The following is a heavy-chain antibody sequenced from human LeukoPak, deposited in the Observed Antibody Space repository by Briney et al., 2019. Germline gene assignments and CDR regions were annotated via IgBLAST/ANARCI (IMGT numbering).Heavy chain of an antibody. J-gene: IGHJ4*02. CDR2: INAGNGNT. CDR1: GYAFTTYA. Sequence: ASVKVSCKASGYAFTTYAMHWVRQAPGQRLEWMGWINAGNGNTKYSQKFQGRVTVTRDTSASTAYMELSSLRSEDTAVYYCARTTAMVTIFDYWGQGTLVTVSS. D-gene: IGHD5-18*01. CDR3: ARTTAMVTIFDY. V-gene: IGHV1-3*01.